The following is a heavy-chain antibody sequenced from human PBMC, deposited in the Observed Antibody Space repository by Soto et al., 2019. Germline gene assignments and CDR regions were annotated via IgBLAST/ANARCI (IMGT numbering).Heavy chain of an antibody. D-gene: IGHD6-19*01. CDR1: GFTFSSYA. V-gene: IGHV3-23*01. J-gene: IGHJ4*02. CDR3: AKDRIAVAGGASDY. CDR2: ISGSGGST. Sequence: EVQLLESGGGLVQPGGSLRLSCAPSGFTFSSYAMSWVRQARGKGLEWVSAISGSGGSTYYADSVKGRFTISRDNSKNTLYLQMNSLRAEDTAVYYCAKDRIAVAGGASDYWGQGTLVTVSS.